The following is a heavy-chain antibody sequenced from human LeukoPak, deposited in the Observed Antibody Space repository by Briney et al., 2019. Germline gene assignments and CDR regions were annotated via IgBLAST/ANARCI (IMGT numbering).Heavy chain of an antibody. V-gene: IGHV3-43*02. CDR3: VKDMTTIGPQH. CDR1: GFTFDDYI. J-gene: IGHJ1*01. CDR2: ISGDGGTT. Sequence: GGSLRLSCAASGFTFDDYIMHWVRQAPGKGLEWVSLISGDGGTTYYADSVKGRFTISRDNSKNSLYLQMNSLRTDDTALYYCVKDMTTIGPQHCGQGTLVSVSA. D-gene: IGHD5-24*01.